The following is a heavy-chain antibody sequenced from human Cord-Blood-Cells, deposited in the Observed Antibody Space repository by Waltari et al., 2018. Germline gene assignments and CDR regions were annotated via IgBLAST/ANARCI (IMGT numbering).Heavy chain of an antibody. V-gene: IGHV1-69-2*01. J-gene: IGHJ3*02. CDR2: VDPEDGET. Sequence: EVQLVQSGAEVKKPGATVKILFKLFGYTFTDYSLLCVQPSPGKGLECMGLVDPEDGETIYAEKFQGRVTMTADTSTDTAYMELSSLRSEDTAVYYCATVGSSRGFDAFDIWGQGTMVTVSS. CDR3: ATVGSSRGFDAFDI. D-gene: IGHD6-13*01. CDR1: GYTFTDYS.